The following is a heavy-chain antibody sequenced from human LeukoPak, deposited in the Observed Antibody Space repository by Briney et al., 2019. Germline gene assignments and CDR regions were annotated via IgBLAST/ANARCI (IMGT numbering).Heavy chain of an antibody. Sequence: SETLCLSCAVSGGSFSGYYWSWIRQPPGKGLEWIGEINLSGNTKYYPSLKSRVTISVDTSKNQFYLKLSSVTAADTAVYYCARGPRRVECSYGFMSHWGQGTLVTVSS. CDR3: ARGPRRVECSYGFMSH. V-gene: IGHV4-34*01. J-gene: IGHJ4*02. CDR2: INLSGNT. CDR1: GGSFSGYY. D-gene: IGHD5-18*01.